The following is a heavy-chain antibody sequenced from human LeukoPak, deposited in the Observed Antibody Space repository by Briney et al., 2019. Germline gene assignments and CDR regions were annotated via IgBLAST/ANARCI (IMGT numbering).Heavy chain of an antibody. CDR3: ARLLPGSSRGTMDY. Sequence: PSETLSLTCTVSGGSISSSSYYWGWIRQPPGKGLEWVGSIYYSGSTYYNPSLKRRVTISVDTSKNQFSLKLSSVTAADTAVYYCARLLPGSSRGTMDYWGQGTLVTVSS. CDR2: IYYSGST. D-gene: IGHD6-13*01. CDR1: GGSISSSSYY. V-gene: IGHV4-39*01. J-gene: IGHJ4*02.